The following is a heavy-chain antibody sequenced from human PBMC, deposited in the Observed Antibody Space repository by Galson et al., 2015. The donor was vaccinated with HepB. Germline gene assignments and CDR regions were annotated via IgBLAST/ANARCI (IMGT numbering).Heavy chain of an antibody. Sequence: TLSLTCTVTGGSINSGPYYWSWIRQSPAKGLEWIGHFSYTGSTYYSPSLEGRVFISRDSSENHLSLRLSSVTAADTAVYFCVRGTKGVVSESCGLYDDCVFFDSWGQGILVTVSA. D-gene: IGHD5/OR15-5a*01. J-gene: IGHJ4*02. CDR1: GGSINSGPYY. V-gene: IGHV4-31*03. CDR2: FSYTGST. CDR3: VRGTKGVVSESCGLYDDCVFFDS.